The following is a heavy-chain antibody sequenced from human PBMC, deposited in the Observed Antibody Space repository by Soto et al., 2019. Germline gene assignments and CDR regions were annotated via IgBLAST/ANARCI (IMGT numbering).Heavy chain of an antibody. V-gene: IGHV1-18*01. CDR3: ARDEGGYDILTGYYKAHHFDQ. CDR2: ISPHNRNT. D-gene: IGHD3-9*01. J-gene: IGHJ4*01. CDR1: GYTFGHFY. Sequence: GASVKVSFKASGYTFGHFYITWVRQAPGQGLEWMGAISPHNRNTNYAEKFRGRVTMTTDASTTTAYMELRSLRSDDTAVYYCARDEGGYDILTGYYKAHHFDQWGHGALVTVSS.